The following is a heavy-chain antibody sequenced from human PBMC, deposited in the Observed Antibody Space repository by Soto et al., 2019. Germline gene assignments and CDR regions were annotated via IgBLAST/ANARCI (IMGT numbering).Heavy chain of an antibody. D-gene: IGHD3-22*01. CDR1: GYTFTSYA. V-gene: IGHV1-3*01. J-gene: IGHJ4*02. Sequence: SVKVSCKASGYTFTSYAMHWVRQAPGQRLEWMGWINAGNGNTKYSQKFQGRVTITRDTSASTAYMELSSLRSEDTAVYYCARVRKSSGYYSAFDYWGQGTLVTVSS. CDR2: INAGNGNT. CDR3: ARVRKSSGYYSAFDY.